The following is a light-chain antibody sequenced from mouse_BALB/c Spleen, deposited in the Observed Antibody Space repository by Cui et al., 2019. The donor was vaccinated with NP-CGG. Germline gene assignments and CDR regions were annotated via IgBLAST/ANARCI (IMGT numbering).Light chain of an antibody. V-gene: IGLV1*01. CDR1: TGAVTTSNY. Sequence: QVVVTKPSALTTSPGETVTLTCRSSTGAVTTSNYANWVQEKPDHLFTGLIGGTNNRAPGVPARFSGSLIGDKAALTITGAQTEDEAIYFCALWYSNHWVFGGGTKLTVL. J-gene: IGLJ1*01. CDR3: ALWYSNHWV. CDR2: GTN.